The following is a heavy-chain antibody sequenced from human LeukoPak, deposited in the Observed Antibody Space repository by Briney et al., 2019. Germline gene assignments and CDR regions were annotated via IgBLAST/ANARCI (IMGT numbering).Heavy chain of an antibody. Sequence: ASVKVSCKASGYTFTAYYLHWVRQAPGQGLEWMGWINPNLGATFYSQKFRGRVTMTRDTSINTAYLELSSLTSDDTAVYYCARVGLDDYYYYMDVWGKGTTVTVSS. CDR3: ARVGLDDYYYYMDV. CDR2: INPNLGAT. V-gene: IGHV1-2*02. D-gene: IGHD6-19*01. CDR1: GYTFTAYY. J-gene: IGHJ6*03.